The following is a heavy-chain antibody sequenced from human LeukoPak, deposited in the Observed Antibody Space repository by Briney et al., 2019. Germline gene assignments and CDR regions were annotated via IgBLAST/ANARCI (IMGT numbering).Heavy chain of an antibody. CDR2: IIPILGIA. V-gene: IGHV1-69*04. CDR3: ARGPSSKYDFWSGYYTPHFDY. Sequence: ASVKVSCKASGYTFTSYGISWVRQAPGQGLEWMGRIIPILGIANYAQKFQGRVTITADKSTSTAYMELSSLRSEDTAVYYCARGPSSKYDFWSGYYTPHFDYWGQGTLVTVSS. CDR1: GYTFTSYG. J-gene: IGHJ4*02. D-gene: IGHD3-3*01.